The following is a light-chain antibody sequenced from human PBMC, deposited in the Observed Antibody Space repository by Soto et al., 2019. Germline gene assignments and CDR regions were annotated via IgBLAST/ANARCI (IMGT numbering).Light chain of an antibody. Sequence: EIVLTQSPVTLSLSPGERATLSCRASQSVRSNYLAWYQQKPGQAPRLLIYGAASRATGIPDRFSGSGSATDFTLTISRLEPEDFAVYYCQQYGTSPWTFGQGTKVDIK. J-gene: IGKJ1*01. CDR1: QSVRSNY. V-gene: IGKV3-20*01. CDR3: QQYGTSPWT. CDR2: GAA.